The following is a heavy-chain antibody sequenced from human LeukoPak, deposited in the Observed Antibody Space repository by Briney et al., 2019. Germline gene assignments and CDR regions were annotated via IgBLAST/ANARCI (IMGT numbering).Heavy chain of an antibody. CDR3: ARDSYGNSWAGHWFDP. V-gene: IGHV4-4*07. D-gene: IGHD2-15*01. Sequence: SETLSLTCSVSGGSISGYYWSWIRQSAGTGLEWIGRVYTSGTTDYNPSLQSRVTMSVDTSKNQFSLELSSVTAADTAVYYCARDSYGNSWAGHWFDPWGQGTLVTVSS. CDR2: VYTSGTT. J-gene: IGHJ5*02. CDR1: GGSISGYY.